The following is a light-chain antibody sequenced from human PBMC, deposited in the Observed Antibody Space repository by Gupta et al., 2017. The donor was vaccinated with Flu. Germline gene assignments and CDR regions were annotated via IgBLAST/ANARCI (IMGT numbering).Light chain of an antibody. CDR3: SSYAGSNNFV. J-gene: IGLJ1*01. CDR1: SSAVGGYNH. Sequence: SSAVGGYNHVSWYQHHPGKGPKLIIYEVNKRPPGVTYRFSGSKSGDTASLTVSGLQAEDEADYFCSSYAGSNNFVFGPGTKVTVL. CDR2: EVN. V-gene: IGLV2-8*01.